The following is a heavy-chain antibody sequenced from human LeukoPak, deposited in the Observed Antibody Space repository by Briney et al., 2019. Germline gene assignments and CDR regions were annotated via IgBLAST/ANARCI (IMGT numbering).Heavy chain of an antibody. CDR1: RGTFSSYA. J-gene: IGHJ5*02. CDR3: ARDLTMVRGARYRPYNWFDP. D-gene: IGHD3-10*01. CDR2: IIPIFGTA. V-gene: IGHV1-69*13. Sequence: ASVKVSCKASRGTFSSYAFIWVRQAPGQGLEWMGGIIPIFGTANYAQKFQGRVTISADESTSTAYMELSSLRSEDTALYYCARDLTMVRGARYRPYNWFDPWGQGTLVTVSS.